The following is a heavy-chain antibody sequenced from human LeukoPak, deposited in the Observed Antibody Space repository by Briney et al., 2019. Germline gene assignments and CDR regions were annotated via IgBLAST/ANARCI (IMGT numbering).Heavy chain of an antibody. CDR3: AKSPYDSRSPG. CDR2: ISGSGGST. CDR1: GFPFSSYE. Sequence: GGSLRLSCAASGFPFSSYEMSWVRQAPGKGLEWVSAISGSGGSTYYADSVKGRFTISRDNSKNTLYLQMNSLRAEDTAVYYCAKSPYDSRSPGWGQGTLVTVSS. V-gene: IGHV3-23*01. D-gene: IGHD3-22*01. J-gene: IGHJ4*02.